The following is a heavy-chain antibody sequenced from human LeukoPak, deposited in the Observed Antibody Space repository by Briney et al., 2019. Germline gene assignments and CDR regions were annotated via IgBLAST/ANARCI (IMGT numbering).Heavy chain of an antibody. V-gene: IGHV4-39*07. D-gene: IGHD6-13*01. CDR1: GGSISSSSYY. Sequence: SETLSLTCTVSGGSISSSSYYWGWIRQPPGKGLEWIGSIYYSGSTYYNPSLKSRVTISVDTSKNQFSLKLRSVTAADTAVYYCARDRTSSWYYHAFDIWGQGTMVTVSS. J-gene: IGHJ3*02. CDR3: ARDRTSSWYYHAFDI. CDR2: IYYSGST.